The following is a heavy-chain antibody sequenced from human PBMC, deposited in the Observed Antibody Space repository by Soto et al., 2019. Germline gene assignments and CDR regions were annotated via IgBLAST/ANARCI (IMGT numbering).Heavy chain of an antibody. Sequence: QVQLQESGPGLVKPSETLSLTCTVSGGSISSYYWRWIRQPPGKGLEWIGYIYYSGSTNYNPSLKNRVTISVDTTKNQFSLKRSSVTAADAAVYYCARGSGSYPDYWGQGTLVTVSS. D-gene: IGHD1-26*01. V-gene: IGHV4-59*08. J-gene: IGHJ4*02. CDR3: ARGSGSYPDY. CDR2: IYYSGST. CDR1: GGSISSYY.